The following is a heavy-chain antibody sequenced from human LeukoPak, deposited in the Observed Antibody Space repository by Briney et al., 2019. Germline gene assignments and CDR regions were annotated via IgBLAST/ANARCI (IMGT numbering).Heavy chain of an antibody. Sequence: GGSLRLSCAASGFTFSSYSMNWVRQAPGKGLEWVSSISSSSSYIYYADSVKGRFTISRDNAKNSLYLQMNSLRAEDTAVYYCASEVYYDFWSGSDYWGQGTLVTVSS. J-gene: IGHJ4*02. D-gene: IGHD3-3*01. CDR1: GFTFSSYS. V-gene: IGHV3-21*01. CDR3: ASEVYYDFWSGSDY. CDR2: ISSSSSYI.